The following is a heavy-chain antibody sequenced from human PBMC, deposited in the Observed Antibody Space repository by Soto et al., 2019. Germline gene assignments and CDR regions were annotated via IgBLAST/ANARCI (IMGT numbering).Heavy chain of an antibody. CDR3: AHSVIEGYCSSTCCYEGWYLDL. CDR2: IYWNDDK. D-gene: IGHD2-2*01. Sequence: QITSKESGPTLVKPTQTLTLTCTVSGFSLSTSGVGVGWIRHPPGKALKWLALIYWNDDKRYSPSLKTRLTIINVTAKNQMVLTVTNMDPVDTDAYYRAHSVIEGYCSSTCCYEGWYLDLWGRGTLVTVSS. J-gene: IGHJ2*01. V-gene: IGHV2-5*01. CDR1: GFSLSTSGVG.